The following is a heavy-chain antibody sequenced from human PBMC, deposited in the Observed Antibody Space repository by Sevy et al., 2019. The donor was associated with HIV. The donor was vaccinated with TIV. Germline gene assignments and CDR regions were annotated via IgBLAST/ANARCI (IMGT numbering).Heavy chain of an antibody. CDR3: ARAEQVTMLVVFGGLYFDS. V-gene: IGHV3-7*01. CDR2: IKQDESEK. J-gene: IGHJ4*02. Sequence: GGSLRLSCAASGFTFSRYWMTWVRQAPGKGLEWVANIKQDESEKYYVDSVKGRFTISRDNAKNSLYLQMNSLRADDTAVYYCARAEQVTMLVVFGGLYFDSWGQGILVTVSS. CDR1: GFTFSRYW. D-gene: IGHD3-22*01.